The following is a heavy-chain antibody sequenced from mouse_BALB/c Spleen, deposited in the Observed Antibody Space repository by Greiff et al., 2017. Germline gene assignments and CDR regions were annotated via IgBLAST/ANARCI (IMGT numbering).Heavy chain of an antibody. V-gene: IGHV5-9-4*01. D-gene: IGHD2-4*01. CDR2: ISSGGSYT. J-gene: IGHJ4*01. CDR3: ARDDYDGDYAMDY. Sequence: EVQRVESGGGLVKPGGSLKLSCAASGFTFSSYAMSWVRQSPEKRLEWVAEISSGGSYTYYPDTVTGRFTISRDNAKNTLYLEMSSLRSEDTAMYYCARDDYDGDYAMDYWGQGTSVTVSS. CDR1: GFTFSSYA.